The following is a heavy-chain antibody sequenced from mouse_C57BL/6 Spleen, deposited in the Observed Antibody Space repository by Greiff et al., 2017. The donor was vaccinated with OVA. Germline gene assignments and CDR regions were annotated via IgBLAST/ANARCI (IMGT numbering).Heavy chain of an antibody. V-gene: IGHV5-4*01. J-gene: IGHJ2*01. Sequence: EVKVEESGGGLVKPGGSLELSCAASGFTFSSYAMSWVRQTPEKRLEWVATISDGGSYTYYPDNVKGRFTISRDNAKNNLYLQMSHLKSEDTAMYYCAREGAVYYFDYWGQGTTLTVSS. CDR2: ISDGGSYT. CDR1: GFTFSSYA. CDR3: AREGAVYYFDY.